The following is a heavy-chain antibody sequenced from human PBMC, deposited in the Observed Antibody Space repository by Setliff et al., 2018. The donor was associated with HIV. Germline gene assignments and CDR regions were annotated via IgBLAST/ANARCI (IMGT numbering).Heavy chain of an antibody. J-gene: IGHJ6*03. Sequence: SETLSLTCTVSGGSFSGYYWSWIRQPPGKGLEWIGYIYTSGSTNYNPSLKSRVTISVDTSKNQFSLKLSSVTAADTAVYYCARGDGTKYYYYYYMDVWGKGTTVTVSS. CDR1: GGSFSGYY. CDR3: ARGDGTKYYYYYYMDV. V-gene: IGHV4-59*01. CDR2: IYTSGST. D-gene: IGHD1-7*01.